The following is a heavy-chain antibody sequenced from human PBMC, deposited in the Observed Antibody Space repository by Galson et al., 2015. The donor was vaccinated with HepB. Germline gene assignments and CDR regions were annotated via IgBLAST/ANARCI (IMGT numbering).Heavy chain of an antibody. CDR1: GDTFTSHY. CDR3: AREDHGGLFDY. CDR2: IYFSGGNT. Sequence: SVKVSCKASGDTFTSHYIHWVRQAPGQGREWMGAIYFSGGNTNYAQKFQGRVTMTRDTSTNTVYMELSGLRSEDTAVFYCAREDHGGLFDYWGQGTLVTVSS. J-gene: IGHJ4*02. V-gene: IGHV1-46*01. D-gene: IGHD3/OR15-3a*01.